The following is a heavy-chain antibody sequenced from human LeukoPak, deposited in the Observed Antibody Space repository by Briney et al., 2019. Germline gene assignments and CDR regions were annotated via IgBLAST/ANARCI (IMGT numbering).Heavy chain of an antibody. J-gene: IGHJ4*02. V-gene: IGHV4-38-2*02. D-gene: IGHD6-13*01. Sequence: PETLSLTCTVSGYSISRGYYWGWIRQPPGKGLEWIGSIYHSGSTYYNPSLKSQVTISVDTSKNQFSLKLSSVTAADTAVYYCATGQQHLVRDWGQGTLVTVSS. CDR1: GYSISRGYY. CDR3: ATGQQHLVRD. CDR2: IYHSGST.